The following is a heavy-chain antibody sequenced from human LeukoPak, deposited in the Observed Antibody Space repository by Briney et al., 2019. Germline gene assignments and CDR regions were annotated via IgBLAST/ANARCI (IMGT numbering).Heavy chain of an antibody. V-gene: IGHV3-7*04. Sequence: GGSLRLSCAASGFTFSSYSMNWVRQVPGKGLEWVANIKQDGSEKKYVDSVKGRFTISRDNAKNSVYLQMNSLRVDDTAVYYCGGGYGWLPDYWGQGALVTVSS. J-gene: IGHJ4*02. CDR2: IKQDGSEK. CDR1: GFTFSSYS. D-gene: IGHD6-19*01. CDR3: GGGYGWLPDY.